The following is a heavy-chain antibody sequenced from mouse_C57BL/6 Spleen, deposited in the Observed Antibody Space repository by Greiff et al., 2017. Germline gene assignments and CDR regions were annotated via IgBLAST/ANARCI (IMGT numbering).Heavy chain of an antibody. V-gene: IGHV5-4*01. CDR3: AREDGYYGYFDV. CDR1: GFTFSSYA. CDR2: ISDGGSYT. Sequence: EVMLVESGGGLVKPGGSLKLSCAASGFTFSSYAMSWVRQTPEKRLEWVATISDGGSYTYYPDNVKGRFTISRDNAKNNLYLQMSHLKSEDTAMYYCAREDGYYGYFDVWGTGTTVTVSS. J-gene: IGHJ1*03. D-gene: IGHD2-3*01.